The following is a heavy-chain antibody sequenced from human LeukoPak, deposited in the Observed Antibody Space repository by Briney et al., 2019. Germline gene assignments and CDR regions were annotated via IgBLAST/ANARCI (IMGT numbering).Heavy chain of an antibody. V-gene: IGHV1-8*03. J-gene: IGHJ4*02. Sequence: GASVKVSCKASGYTFTSYAMNWVRQAPGQGLEWMGWMNPNSGNTGYAQKFQGRVTITRNTSISTAYMELSSLRSDDTAVYYCARIGYYDSSGPDYWGQGTLVTVSS. CDR3: ARIGYYDSSGPDY. CDR1: GYTFTSYA. D-gene: IGHD3-22*01. CDR2: MNPNSGNT.